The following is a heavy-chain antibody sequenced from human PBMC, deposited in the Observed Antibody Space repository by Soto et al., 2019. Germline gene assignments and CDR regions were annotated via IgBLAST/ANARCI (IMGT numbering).Heavy chain of an antibody. CDR3: ARAGDYDSWSGYTSQYYYYGMDV. CDR1: WVTFSSNIAA. D-gene: IGHD3-3*01. V-gene: IGHV6-1*01. CDR2: TYYRSKWYN. J-gene: IGHJ6*02. Sequence: QPLSLTRVISWVTFSSNIAACNWIRQSPSRGLELRGRTYYRSKWYNDYAVSVKSRITINPDTSKSQFSLQLNSVTPEDTAVYYCARAGDYDSWSGYTSQYYYYGMDVWGQGTTVTVSS.